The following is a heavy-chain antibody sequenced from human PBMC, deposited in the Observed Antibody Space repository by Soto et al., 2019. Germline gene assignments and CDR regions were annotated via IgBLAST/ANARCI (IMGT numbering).Heavy chain of an antibody. V-gene: IGHV3-23*01. Sequence: HPGGSLRLSCAASGFTFSSYAMSWVRQAPGKGLEWVSAISGSGGSTYYADSVKGRFTISRDNSKNTLYLQMNSLRAEDTAVYYCAKEERDSNYYYYYGMDVWGQGTTVTVSS. CDR3: AKEERDSNYYYYYGMDV. J-gene: IGHJ6*02. D-gene: IGHD4-4*01. CDR1: GFTFSSYA. CDR2: ISGSGGST.